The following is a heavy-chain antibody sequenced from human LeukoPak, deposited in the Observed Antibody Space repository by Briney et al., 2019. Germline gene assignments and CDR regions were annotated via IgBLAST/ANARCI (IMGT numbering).Heavy chain of an antibody. D-gene: IGHD5-18*01. J-gene: IGHJ3*02. CDR1: GYTFTSYG. V-gene: IGHV1-18*01. CDR2: ISAYNGNT. Sequence: ASAKVPCKASGYTFTSYGISWVRQAPGQGLEWMGWISAYNGNTNYAQKLQGRVTMTTDTSTSTAYMELRSLRSDDTAVYYCASWIQLKNAFDIWGQGTMVTVSS. CDR3: ASWIQLKNAFDI.